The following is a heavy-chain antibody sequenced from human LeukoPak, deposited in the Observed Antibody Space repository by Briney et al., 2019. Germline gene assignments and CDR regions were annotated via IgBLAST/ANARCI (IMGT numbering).Heavy chain of an antibody. CDR3: AREDVDRAFDI. CDR2: INHNSGGT. V-gene: IGHV1-2*02. CDR1: GFTFSNYA. J-gene: IGHJ3*02. Sequence: GRSLRLSCAASGFTFSNYAMHWVRQAPGQGLEWMGWINHNSGGTNYAQKFQGRVTMTRDTSISTAYMELSGLRSDDTAVYYCAREDVDRAFDIWGQGTMVTVSS. D-gene: IGHD2-21*01.